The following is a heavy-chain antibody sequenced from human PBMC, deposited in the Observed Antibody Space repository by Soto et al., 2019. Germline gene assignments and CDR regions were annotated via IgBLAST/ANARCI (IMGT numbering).Heavy chain of an antibody. J-gene: IGHJ5*02. CDR3: VRVTSVLGSEGAYVESWFDP. CDR1: GGSIRTPDW. Sequence: PSETLSLTCTVSGGSIRTPDWWSWVRQTPEKGLEWLGEIYHSGTPNYNPSPKSRVTMSGDKSNNKFSLKMYSVTAADTAVYYCVRVTSVLGSEGAYVESWFDPWGQGKLGTGSS. D-gene: IGHD5-12*01. V-gene: IGHV4-4*02. CDR2: IYHSGTP.